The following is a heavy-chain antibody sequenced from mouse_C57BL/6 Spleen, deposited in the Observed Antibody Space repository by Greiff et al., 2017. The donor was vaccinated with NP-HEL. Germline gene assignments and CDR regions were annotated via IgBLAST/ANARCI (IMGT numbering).Heavy chain of an antibody. V-gene: IGHV1-52*01. D-gene: IGHD1-1*01. J-gene: IGHJ3*01. CDR3: ARGILRSSRGFAY. Sequence: QVQLQQPGAELVRPGSSVKLSCKASGYTFTSYWMHWVKQRPIQGLEWIGNIDPSDSETHYNQKFKDKATLTVDKSSSTAYMQLSSLTSEDSAVYYCARGILRSSRGFAYWGQGTLVTVSA. CDR1: GYTFTSYW. CDR2: IDPSDSET.